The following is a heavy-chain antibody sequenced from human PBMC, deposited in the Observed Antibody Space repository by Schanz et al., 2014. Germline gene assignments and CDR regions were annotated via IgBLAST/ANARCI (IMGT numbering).Heavy chain of an antibody. Sequence: DVQLVDSGGGLVQPGGSLRLSCAASGFTVSNSYIHWVRQAPGKGLEWVSTIYSSGSTYYADSVRGRFTISRDNSKNTLYLQMNSLRAEDTALYYCARDSGSSSWYPSDYWGQGTLVTVSS. V-gene: IGHV3-53*01. D-gene: IGHD6-13*01. CDR2: IYSSGST. J-gene: IGHJ4*02. CDR3: ARDSGSSSWYPSDY. CDR1: GFTVSNSY.